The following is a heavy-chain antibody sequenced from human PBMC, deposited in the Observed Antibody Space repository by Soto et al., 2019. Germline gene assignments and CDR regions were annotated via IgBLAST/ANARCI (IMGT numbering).Heavy chain of an antibody. J-gene: IGHJ5*02. D-gene: IGHD3-22*01. CDR2: INHSGST. CDR1: GGSFSGYY. Sequence: PSETLSLTCAVYGGSFSGYYWSWIRQPPGKGLEWIGEINHSGSTNYNPSLKSRVTISVDTSKNQFSLKLSSVTAADTVVYYCARERRYYDSSGYYRRYNWFDPWGQGTLVTVSS. CDR3: ARERRYYDSSGYYRRYNWFDP. V-gene: IGHV4-34*01.